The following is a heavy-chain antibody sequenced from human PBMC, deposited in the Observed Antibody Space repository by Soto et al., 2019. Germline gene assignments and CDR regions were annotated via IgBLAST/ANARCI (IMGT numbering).Heavy chain of an antibody. CDR3: AKLCFVLMELYYFHQ. V-gene: IGHV3-23*01. CDR1: GFTFSSYG. CDR2: ISGNSGKT. J-gene: IGHJ4*01. Sequence: PGGSLRLSCTASGFTFSSYGMSWVRQAPGKELEWVSTISGNSGKTNYAESVKGRFSISRDNSKNTVHLQLDSLRAEDTAVYFCAKLCFVLMELYYFHQWGHGTLVTVSS. D-gene: IGHD2-8*01.